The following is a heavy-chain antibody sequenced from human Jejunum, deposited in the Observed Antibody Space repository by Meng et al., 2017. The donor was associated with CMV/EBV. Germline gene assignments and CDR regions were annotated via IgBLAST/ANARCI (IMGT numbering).Heavy chain of an antibody. V-gene: IGHV4-4*07. D-gene: IGHD3-10*01. CDR1: GASISTYY. CDR3: ATYKSGRIYFDY. CDR2: IYASGSA. J-gene: IGHJ4*02. Sequence: QVHLQESGQGPVKPSETLPLTCTVSGASISTYYWSWIRQPAGKGLEWIGRIYASGSANYNPSLKSRVTMSVDTSKNQLSLNLRSVTAAHTAVYYCATYKSGRIYFDYWGQGTLVTVSS.